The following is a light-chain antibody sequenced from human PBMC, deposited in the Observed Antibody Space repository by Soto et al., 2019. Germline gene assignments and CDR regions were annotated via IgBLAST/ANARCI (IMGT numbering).Light chain of an antibody. CDR2: GAS. Sequence: DIVLTQSPGTLSLSPGERATLSCRASQSVRGNYLAWYQQKPGQAPRLLIYGASSRATGIPDRFSGSGSGTDFTLTISRLDPEDFAVYYCQQYDSSPLYTFDQGTKLEIK. CDR3: QQYDSSPLYT. J-gene: IGKJ2*01. CDR1: QSVRGNY. V-gene: IGKV3-20*01.